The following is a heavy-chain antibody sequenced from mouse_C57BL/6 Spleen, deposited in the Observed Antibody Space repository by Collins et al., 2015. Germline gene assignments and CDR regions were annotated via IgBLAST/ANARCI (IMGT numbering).Heavy chain of an antibody. CDR1: GYTFTSYW. J-gene: IGHJ1*03. Sequence: QVQLQQPGAELVKPGASVKLSCKASGYTFTSYWMQWVKQRPGQGLEWIGEIDPSDSYTNYNQKFKGKATLTVDTSSSTAYMQLSSLTSEDSAVYYCARRSFIHVWGTGTTVTVSS. D-gene: IGHD1-1*01. CDR3: ARRSFIHV. CDR2: IDPSDSYT. V-gene: IGHV1-50*01.